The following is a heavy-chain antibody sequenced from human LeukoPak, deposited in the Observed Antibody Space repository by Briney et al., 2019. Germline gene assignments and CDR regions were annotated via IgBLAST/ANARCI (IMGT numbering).Heavy chain of an antibody. CDR1: GGSISSSSYY. D-gene: IGHD2-15*01. V-gene: IGHV4-39*07. CDR3: AREGYCSGGSCSTYYFDY. Sequence: SETLSLTCTVSGGSISSSSYYWGWIRQPPGKGLEWIGSIYYSGSTYYNPSLKSRVTISVDTSKNQFSLKLSSVTAADTAVYYCAREGYCSGGSCSTYYFDYWGQGTLVTVSS. CDR2: IYYSGST. J-gene: IGHJ4*02.